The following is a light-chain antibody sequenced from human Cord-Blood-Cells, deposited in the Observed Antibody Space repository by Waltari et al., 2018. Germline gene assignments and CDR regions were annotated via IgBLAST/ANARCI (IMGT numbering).Light chain of an antibody. CDR3: CSYAGSNVV. CDR1: SSDVGSYNF. J-gene: IGLJ2*01. Sequence: QSALTQPASVSGSPGQSTTIPCTGTSSDVGSYNFASWYQQHPGKAPKLMIYEGSKRPSGVSNRFSGSKSGNTASLTISGLQAEDEADYYCCSYAGSNVVFGGGTKLTVL. CDR2: EGS. V-gene: IGLV2-23*01.